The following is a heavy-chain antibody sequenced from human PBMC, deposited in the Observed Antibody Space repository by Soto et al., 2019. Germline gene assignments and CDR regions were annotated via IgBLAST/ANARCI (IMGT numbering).Heavy chain of an antibody. D-gene: IGHD6-13*01. CDR3: AKTIAAAGTSYLDY. J-gene: IGHJ4*02. Sequence: QVQLQQWGAGLLKPSETLSLTCAVYGGSFSGYYWSWIRQPPGKGLEWIGEINHSGSTNYNPSLKSRVTISVDTYKNQFSLKLSSVTAADTAVYYCAKTIAAAGTSYLDYWGQGTLVTVSS. CDR1: GGSFSGYY. CDR2: INHSGST. V-gene: IGHV4-34*01.